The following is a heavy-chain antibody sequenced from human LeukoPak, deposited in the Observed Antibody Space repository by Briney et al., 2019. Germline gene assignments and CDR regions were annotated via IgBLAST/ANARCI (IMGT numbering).Heavy chain of an antibody. D-gene: IGHD6-13*01. CDR2: IYYSGST. J-gene: IGHJ4*02. V-gene: IGHV4-59*01. CDR1: GGSISSYY. Sequence: SETLSLTCTVSGGSISSYYWSWIRQPPGKGLEWIGYIYYSGSTNYNPSLKSRVTISVDTSKNQFSLKLSSVTAADTAVYYCARGTSLAAAEDYWGQGTLVTVSS. CDR3: ARGTSLAAAEDY.